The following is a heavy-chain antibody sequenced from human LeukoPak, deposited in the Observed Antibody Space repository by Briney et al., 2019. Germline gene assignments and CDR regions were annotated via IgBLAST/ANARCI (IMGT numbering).Heavy chain of an antibody. V-gene: IGHV3-53*01. CDR3: ARDVRYWSCGRCSS. J-gene: IGHJ4*02. D-gene: IGHD2-15*01. CDR2: IYNSGGP. CDR1: GFTVSSNY. Sequence: GGSLRLSCAASGFTVSSNYMSWVRQAPGKGLEWVSGIYNSGGPYYADSVKGRFTISRNNSTKPVYLQMNSLRAEGTGVYYRARDVRYWSCGRCSSWGPGTLVPL.